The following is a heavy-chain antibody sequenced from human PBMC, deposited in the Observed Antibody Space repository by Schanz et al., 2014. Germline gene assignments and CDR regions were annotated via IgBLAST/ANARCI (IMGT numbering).Heavy chain of an antibody. J-gene: IGHJ4*02. CDR2: ISGSGGDT. CDR3: AKYGGGYSYGFVEY. D-gene: IGHD5-18*01. CDR1: GLIFSTYT. V-gene: IGHV3-23*04. Sequence: EVQLVESGGGLVRPGGSLRLSCTTSGLIFSTYTLNWVRQAPGKGLEWISAISGSGGDTYPADSVKGRFTISRDNSNNTLYLQMKSLRAEDTAVYYCAKYGGGYSYGFVEYWGQGILVTVSS.